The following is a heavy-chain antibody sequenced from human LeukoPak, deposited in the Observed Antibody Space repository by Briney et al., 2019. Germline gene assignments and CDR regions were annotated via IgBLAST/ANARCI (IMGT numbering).Heavy chain of an antibody. Sequence: SETLSLTCAVYGGSFSGYYWSWIRQPPGKGLEWIGEINHSGSTNYNPSLKSRVTISVDTSKNQFSLKLSSVTAADTAVYYCARGSGWYGDYYYMDVWGKGTMVTVSS. V-gene: IGHV4-34*01. J-gene: IGHJ6*03. CDR3: ARGSGWYGDYYYMDV. CDR2: INHSGST. CDR1: GGSFSGYY. D-gene: IGHD6-19*01.